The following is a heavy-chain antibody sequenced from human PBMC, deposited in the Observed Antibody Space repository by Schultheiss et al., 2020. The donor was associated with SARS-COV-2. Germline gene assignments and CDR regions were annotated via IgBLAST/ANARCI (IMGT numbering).Heavy chain of an antibody. Sequence: SPVKVSCKASGGTFSSYAISWVRQAPGQGLEWMGGIIPIFGTANYAQKFQGRVTITADESTSTAYMELSSLRSEDTAVYYCARDRYDFWSGYVSYWYFDLWGRGTLVTVSS. CDR3: ARDRYDFWSGYVSYWYFDL. CDR1: GGTFSSYA. J-gene: IGHJ2*01. D-gene: IGHD3-3*01. CDR2: IIPIFGTA. V-gene: IGHV1-69*13.